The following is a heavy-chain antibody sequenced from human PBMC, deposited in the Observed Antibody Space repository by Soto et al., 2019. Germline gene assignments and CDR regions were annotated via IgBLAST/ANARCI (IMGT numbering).Heavy chain of an antibody. CDR1: GFTVSSNY. J-gene: IGHJ3*02. V-gene: IGHV3-66*02. Sequence: GGSLRLSCAASGFTVSSNYMSWVRQAPGKGLEWVSVIYSGGSTYYADSVKGRFTISRDNSKNTLYLQMNSLRAEDTAVYYCAREGGGIAAAGTVDAFDIWGQGTMVTVSS. CDR2: IYSGGST. CDR3: AREGGGIAAAGTVDAFDI. D-gene: IGHD6-13*01.